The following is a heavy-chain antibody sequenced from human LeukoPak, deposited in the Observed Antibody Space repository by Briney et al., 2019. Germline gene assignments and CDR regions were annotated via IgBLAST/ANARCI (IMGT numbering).Heavy chain of an antibody. J-gene: IGHJ6*03. D-gene: IGHD1/OR15-1a*01. Sequence: GGSLRLSCAASGFTFGSYWMHWVRQAPGKGLVWVSRINTDESSTIYADSVKGRFTISRDNAKNTLYLQMSSLRADDTAVYYCTRGMRTTNYYYMDVWGKGTTITVSS. CDR3: TRGMRTTNYYYMDV. CDR1: GFTFGSYW. CDR2: INTDESST. V-gene: IGHV3-74*01.